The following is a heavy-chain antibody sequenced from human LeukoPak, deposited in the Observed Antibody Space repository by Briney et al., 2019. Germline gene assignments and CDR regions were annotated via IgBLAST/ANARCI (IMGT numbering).Heavy chain of an antibody. J-gene: IGHJ4*02. D-gene: IGHD4/OR15-4a*01. V-gene: IGHV1-2*02. CDR2: INPNSGGT. Sequence: ASVKVSCKSSGYTFTDFLMHWVRQAPGQGLEWMGWINPNSGGTNYAQNFQGRVTMTRDTSISTAYMELSRLRSDDTAVYYCAGAPRYGGWGFDSWGQGTLVTVSS. CDR3: AGAPRYGGWGFDS. CDR1: GYTFTDFL.